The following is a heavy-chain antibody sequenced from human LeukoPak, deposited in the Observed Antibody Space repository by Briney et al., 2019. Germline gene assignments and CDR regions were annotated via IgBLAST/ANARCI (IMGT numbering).Heavy chain of an antibody. CDR3: ARDATYCRGSTCSYFGLDV. D-gene: IGHD2-15*01. V-gene: IGHV1-3*01. J-gene: IGHJ6*02. Sequence: ASVKVSCKASGYTFTSYAMHWVRQAPGQRLEWMGWMNAGNGDTKYLQKFQGRLTISRDTSASTAYMELSSLTSEDTAVYYCARDATYCRGSTCSYFGLDVWGQGTTVTVSS. CDR1: GYTFTSYA. CDR2: MNAGNGDT.